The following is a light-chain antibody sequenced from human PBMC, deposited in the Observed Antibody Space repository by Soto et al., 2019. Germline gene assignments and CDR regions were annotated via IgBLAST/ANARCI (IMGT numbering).Light chain of an antibody. CDR1: QSVSSSF. V-gene: IGKV3-20*01. J-gene: IGKJ1*01. Sequence: EIVLTQSPGTLSFSPGERATLSCRASQSVSSSFLAWYQQKPGQAPRLLIYGASSRATGIPDRFSGSGSGTDFTLTISRLETEDFAVYYCQQYDSSPWTFGQGTKVEIK. CDR2: GAS. CDR3: QQYDSSPWT.